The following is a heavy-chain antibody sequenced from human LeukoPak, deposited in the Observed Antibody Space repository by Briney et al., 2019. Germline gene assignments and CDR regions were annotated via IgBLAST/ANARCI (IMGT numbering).Heavy chain of an antibody. D-gene: IGHD5-18*01. J-gene: IGHJ3*02. Sequence: SETLSLTCTVSGGSISSYYWSWIRQPPGKGLEWIGYIYYRGSTYYNPSLKSRVTISVDTPNDQFSLKLSSVTAADTAVYSCARRVGHSYGVTGAGAFDMWGQGTMVTVSS. CDR1: GGSISSYY. CDR2: IYYRGST. V-gene: IGHV4-59*01. CDR3: ARRVGHSYGVTGAGAFDM.